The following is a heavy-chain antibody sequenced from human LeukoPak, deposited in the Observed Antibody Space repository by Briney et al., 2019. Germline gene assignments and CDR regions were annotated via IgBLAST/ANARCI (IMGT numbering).Heavy chain of an antibody. V-gene: IGHV3-7*01. CDR2: IKQDGSEK. CDR3: ASQSLYWDFDY. J-gene: IGHJ4*02. Sequence: GGSLRLSCAASGFTFSSYWMGRVRQAPGKGLEWVANIKQDGSEKYYVDSVKGRFTISRDNAKNTLYLQMNSLRAEDTAVYYCASQSLYWDFDYWGQGTLVTVSS. D-gene: IGHD2-8*02. CDR1: GFTFSSYW.